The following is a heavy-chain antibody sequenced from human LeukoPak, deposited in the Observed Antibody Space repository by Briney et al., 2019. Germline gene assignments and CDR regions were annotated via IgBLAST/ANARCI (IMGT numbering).Heavy chain of an antibody. CDR2: IKRDGSEK. Sequence: GGSLRLSCAASGFTFSSYWMSWVRQAPGKGLEWVANIKRDGSEKYYVDSVKGRFTISRDNAKNSLYLQMNSLRAEDTAVYYCARETYSYGSPFDYWGQGTLVTVSS. D-gene: IGHD5-18*01. V-gene: IGHV3-7*05. CDR3: ARETYSYGSPFDY. J-gene: IGHJ4*02. CDR1: GFTFSSYW.